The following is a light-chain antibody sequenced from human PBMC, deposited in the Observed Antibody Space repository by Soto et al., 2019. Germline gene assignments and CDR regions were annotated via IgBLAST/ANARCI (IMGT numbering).Light chain of an antibody. CDR1: QSISSW. Sequence: DIQITQSPPTLSGSVGARVSSXWRASQSISSWLAWYQQKPGKAPKLLIFDASSLENGVPSRFSGSGSGTEFTLTISSLQPDDFATYYCQQYNSYWRTFGQGTKVDNK. J-gene: IGKJ1*01. CDR3: QQYNSYWRT. V-gene: IGKV1-5*01. CDR2: DAS.